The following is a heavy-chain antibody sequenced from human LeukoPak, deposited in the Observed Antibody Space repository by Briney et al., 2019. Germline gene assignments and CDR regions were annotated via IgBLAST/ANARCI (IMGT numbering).Heavy chain of an antibody. V-gene: IGHV3-30*18. D-gene: IGHD3-9*01. J-gene: IGHJ4*02. Sequence: PGRSLRLSCAASGFTFSSYGMHWVRQAPGKGLEWVAVISYDGSNKYYADSVKGRFTISRDNSKNTLYLQMNSLRAEDTAVYYCAKETYYDILTGYFGDWGQGTLVTVSS. CDR3: AKETYYDILTGYFGD. CDR2: ISYDGSNK. CDR1: GFTFSSYG.